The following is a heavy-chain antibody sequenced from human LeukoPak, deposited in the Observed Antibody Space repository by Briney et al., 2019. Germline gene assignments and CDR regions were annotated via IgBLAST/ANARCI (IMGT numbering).Heavy chain of an antibody. Sequence: GGSLRLSCTAAGFTFSDYAISWFRQAPGKGLEWVAVISYAGTNKYYADSVKGRFTISRDISKNTVYLHMDSLRDGDTAVYFCARGGYYYDTTGSPGDYWGQGTLVTVSS. D-gene: IGHD3-22*01. J-gene: IGHJ4*02. CDR2: ISYAGTNK. CDR3: ARGGYYYDTTGSPGDY. V-gene: IGHV3-30-3*01. CDR1: GFTFSDYA.